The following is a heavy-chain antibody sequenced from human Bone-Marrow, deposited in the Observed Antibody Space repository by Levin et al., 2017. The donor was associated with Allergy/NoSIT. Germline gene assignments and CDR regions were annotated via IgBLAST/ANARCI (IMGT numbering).Heavy chain of an antibody. CDR3: AREAYCGGDCSSNRFDY. J-gene: IGHJ4*02. CDR2: ISSGSDYT. Sequence: NPSETLSLTCAASGFTFSDYYMNWIRQTPVKGLEWLSYISSGSDYTDYADSVKGRFTISRDNAKNSLYLQMNSLRAEDTAVYYCAREAYCGGDCSSNRFDYWGQGILVTVSS. CDR1: GFTFSDYY. V-gene: IGHV3-11*05. D-gene: IGHD2-21*02.